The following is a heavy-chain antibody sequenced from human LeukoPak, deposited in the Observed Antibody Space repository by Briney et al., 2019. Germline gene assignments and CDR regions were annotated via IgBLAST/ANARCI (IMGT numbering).Heavy chain of an antibody. CDR2: MNPNSGNT. CDR3: ARARGVVPAAGKDYHYYYMDV. V-gene: IGHV1-8*03. D-gene: IGHD2-2*01. Sequence: ASVKVSCKASGYTFTSYDINWVRQATGQGLEWMGWMNPNSGNTGYAQKFQGRVTITRNTSISTAYMELSSLRSEDTAVYYCARARGVVPAAGKDYHYYYMDVWGKGTTVTVSS. J-gene: IGHJ6*03. CDR1: GYTFTSYD.